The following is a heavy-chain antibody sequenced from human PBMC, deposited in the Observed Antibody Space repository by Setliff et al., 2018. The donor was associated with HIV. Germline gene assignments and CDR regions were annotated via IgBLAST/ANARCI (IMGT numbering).Heavy chain of an antibody. D-gene: IGHD2-2*01. V-gene: IGHV1-69*13. CDR2: IIPIFGTT. J-gene: IGHJ6*02. CDR1: GGTFSSYS. Sequence: SVKVSCKASGGTFSSYSITWVRQAPGQGLEWVGGIIPIFGTTNYAQNFQGRVTISADESTSTAYMELSSLRSEDTAVYYCGVADCSSTSCYYYYYYGMDVWGQGTTVTV. CDR3: GVADCSSTSCYYYYYYGMDV.